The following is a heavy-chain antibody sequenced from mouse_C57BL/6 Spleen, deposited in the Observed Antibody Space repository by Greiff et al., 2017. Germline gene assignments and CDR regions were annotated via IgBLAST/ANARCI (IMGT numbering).Heavy chain of an antibody. CDR1: GYTFTSYW. Sequence: QVQLQQPGAELVMPGASVKLSCKASGYTFTSYWMHWVKPRPGQGLEWIGEIDPSDSYTNYNQKFKGNSTLTVDKSSSTAYMQLSSLTSEDSAVYYCARGGPTVVVGDYFDYWGQGTTLTVSS. D-gene: IGHD1-1*01. CDR3: ARGGPTVVVGDYFDY. J-gene: IGHJ2*01. V-gene: IGHV1-69*01. CDR2: IDPSDSYT.